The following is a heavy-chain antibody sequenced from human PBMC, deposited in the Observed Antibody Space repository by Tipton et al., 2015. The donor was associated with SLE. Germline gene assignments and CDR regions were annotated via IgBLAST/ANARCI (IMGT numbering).Heavy chain of an antibody. J-gene: IGHJ4*02. V-gene: IGHV4-61*02. D-gene: IGHD1-26*01. CDR1: GDSISGSSYY. Sequence: GLVKPSETLSLICTVSGDSISGSSYYWSWIRQPPGKGLEWIGRMSASGSYNYDPSLKSRVTMSIDTSMSQFSLKMTSVTAADTAVYYCARMRGGTPGYFDYWGQGILVTVSS. CDR2: MSASGSY. CDR3: ARMRGGTPGYFDY.